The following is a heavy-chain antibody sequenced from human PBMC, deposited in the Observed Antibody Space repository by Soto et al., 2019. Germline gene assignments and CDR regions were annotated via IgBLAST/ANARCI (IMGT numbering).Heavy chain of an antibody. J-gene: IGHJ4*02. V-gene: IGHV3-33*01. CDR2: IWYDGSNK. D-gene: IGHD2-2*01. CDR3: AREPYCSSTSCYQGIAAL. CDR1: GFTFSSYG. Sequence: QSGGSLRLSCAASGFTFSSYGMHWVRQAPGKGLEWVAVIWYDGSNKYYADSVKGRFTISRDNSKNTLYLQMNSLRAEDTAVYYCAREPYCSSTSCYQGIAALWGQGTLVTVSS.